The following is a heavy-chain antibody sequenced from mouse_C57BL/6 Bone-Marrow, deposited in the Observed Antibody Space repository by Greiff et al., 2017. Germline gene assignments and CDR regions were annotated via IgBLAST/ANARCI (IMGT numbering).Heavy chain of an antibody. CDR1: GYTFTSYW. V-gene: IGHV1-59*01. CDR3: AREGYDEYFDY. Sequence: VQLQQPGAELVRPGTSVKLSCKASGYTFTSYWMHWVKQRPGQGLEWIGVIDPSDSYTNYNQKFKGKATLTVDKSSSTAYMQLSSLTSEDSAVYYCAREGYDEYFDYWGRGTTLTVTA. D-gene: IGHD2-3*01. CDR2: IDPSDSYT. J-gene: IGHJ2*01.